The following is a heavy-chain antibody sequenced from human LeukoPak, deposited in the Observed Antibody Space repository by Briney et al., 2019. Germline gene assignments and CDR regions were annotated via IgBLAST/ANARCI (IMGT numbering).Heavy chain of an antibody. CDR1: GYSFPSYW. CDR2: IDPSDSYT. D-gene: IGHD5-12*01. J-gene: IGHJ4*02. V-gene: IGHV5-10-1*01. Sequence: GESLKISCKGSGYSFPSYWITWVRQMPGKGLEWMGRIDPSDSYTNYSPSFQGHVTISADKSISTAYLQRSSLKASDTAMHYCARSYSGYDYLDYWGQGTLVTVSS. CDR3: ARSYSGYDYLDY.